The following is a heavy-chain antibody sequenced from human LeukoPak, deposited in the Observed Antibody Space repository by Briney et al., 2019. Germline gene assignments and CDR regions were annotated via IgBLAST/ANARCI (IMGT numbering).Heavy chain of an antibody. CDR3: VTDGADYYDSTGYPIYFDY. J-gene: IGHJ4*02. Sequence: KPGGSLRLSCAASGFNFSSYSMNWVRQAPGKGLEWVSCISSSSSRIYYADSVKGRFAISRDNAKNSLYLQMNSLRAEDTAVYYCVTDGADYYDSTGYPIYFDYWGQGTLVTVSS. CDR1: GFNFSSYS. V-gene: IGHV3-21*01. D-gene: IGHD3-22*01. CDR2: ISSSSSRI.